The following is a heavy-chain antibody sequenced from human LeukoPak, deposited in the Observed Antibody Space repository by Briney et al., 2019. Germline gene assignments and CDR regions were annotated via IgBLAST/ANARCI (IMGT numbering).Heavy chain of an antibody. J-gene: IGHJ5*02. D-gene: IGHD3-3*01. CDR3: ARRVVPGNWFDP. CDR2: IFSSGST. V-gene: IGHV4-59*08. CDR1: GGSISSYY. Sequence: PSETLSLTCIVSGGSISSYYWSWIRQPPGKGLEWIGYIFSSGSTNYSPSLKSRVTISVDTSKNQFSLKLSSVTAADTAVYYCARRVVPGNWFDPWGQGTLVTVSS.